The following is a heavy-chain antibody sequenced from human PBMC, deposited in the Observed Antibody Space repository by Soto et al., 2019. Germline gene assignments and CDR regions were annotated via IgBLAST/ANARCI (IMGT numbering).Heavy chain of an antibody. D-gene: IGHD5-12*01. CDR2: ISYDGSNK. J-gene: IGHJ4*02. CDR3: ARDQGDGYNTCFDY. V-gene: IGHV3-30-3*01. CDR1: GFTFSSYA. Sequence: QVQLVESGGGVVQPGRSLRLSCVASGFTFSSYAMHWVRQAPGKGLEWVAVISYDGSNKYYADSVKGRFTISRDNSKNTLYLQMNSLRAEDTAVYYCARDQGDGYNTCFDYWGQGTLVTVSS.